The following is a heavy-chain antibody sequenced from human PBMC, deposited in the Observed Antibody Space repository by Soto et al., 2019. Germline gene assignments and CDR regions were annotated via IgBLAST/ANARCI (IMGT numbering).Heavy chain of an antibody. CDR2: INSDGSST. CDR3: ARGPPDYGDYVEFDY. V-gene: IGHV3-74*01. J-gene: IGHJ4*02. D-gene: IGHD4-17*01. CDR1: GFSLRSYW. Sequence: DVHLVESGGGLVQPGGSLRLSCAASGFSLRSYWMHWVRQVPGKGLEWVSRINSDGSSTSYADSVKGRFSISKDHAKNTLYLQMMSLRVEDTAVFYCARGPPDYGDYVEFDYWGQGTLVAVSS.